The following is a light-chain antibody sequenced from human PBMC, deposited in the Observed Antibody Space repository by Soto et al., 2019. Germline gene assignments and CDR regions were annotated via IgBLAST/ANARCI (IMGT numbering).Light chain of an antibody. Sequence: SVLTQPAPVSGSPGQSITISFTGTSSDIGSYNYVAWYQQFPGKTPKLIIYEVRNRPSGVSFRFSGSKSGNTASLTISGLQAEDEADYYCISYRGSDTSYVFGTGTKVTVL. CDR3: ISYRGSDTSYV. V-gene: IGLV2-14*01. CDR1: SSDIGSYNY. CDR2: EVR. J-gene: IGLJ1*01.